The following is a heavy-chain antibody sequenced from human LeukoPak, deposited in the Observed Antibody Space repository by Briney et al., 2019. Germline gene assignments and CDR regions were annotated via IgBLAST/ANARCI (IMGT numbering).Heavy chain of an antibody. CDR3: ARERGIAAAGTHNWFDP. Sequence: SVKVSCKASGGTSSSYAISWVRQDPGQGLEWMGGIIPIFGTANYAQKFQGRVTITADESTSTAYMELSSLRSEDTAVYYCARERGIAAAGTHNWFDPWGQGTLVTVSS. CDR1: GGTSSSYA. D-gene: IGHD6-13*01. V-gene: IGHV1-69*13. J-gene: IGHJ5*02. CDR2: IIPIFGTA.